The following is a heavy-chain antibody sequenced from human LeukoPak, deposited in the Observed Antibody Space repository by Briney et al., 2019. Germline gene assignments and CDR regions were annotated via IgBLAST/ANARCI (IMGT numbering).Heavy chain of an antibody. CDR3: ARGRGYSYNYYYFDY. J-gene: IGHJ4*02. Sequence: GESLKTSCKGSGYSFTSYWIGWVRQMPGKGLEWMGIIYPGDSDTRYSPSFQGQVTISADKSINTAYLQWSSLKVSDTAIYYCARGRGYSYNYYYFDYWGQGALVTVSS. CDR2: IYPGDSDT. D-gene: IGHD5-12*01. V-gene: IGHV5-51*01. CDR1: GYSFTSYW.